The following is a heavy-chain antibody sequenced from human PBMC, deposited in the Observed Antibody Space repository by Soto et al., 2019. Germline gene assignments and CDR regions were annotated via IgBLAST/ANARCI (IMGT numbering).Heavy chain of an antibody. Sequence: QVQLVESGGGMVQPGRSLRLSCAASGFTFSKDAMHWVRQAPGKGLEWVAVISYDGSNKYYVDSVKGRFTISRDNSKNTLYLQMNSLRAEDTAVYYCATSIAVAGEYFQHWGQGTLVTVSS. D-gene: IGHD6-19*01. V-gene: IGHV3-30-3*01. CDR1: GFTFSKDA. CDR2: ISYDGSNK. J-gene: IGHJ1*01. CDR3: ATSIAVAGEYFQH.